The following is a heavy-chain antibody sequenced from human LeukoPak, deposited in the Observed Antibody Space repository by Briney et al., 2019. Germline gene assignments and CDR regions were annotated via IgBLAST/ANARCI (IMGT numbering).Heavy chain of an antibody. D-gene: IGHD6-19*01. V-gene: IGHV4-39*07. CDR3: ASRAASSSGWDRLFDY. CDR1: GGSISSSSYY. CDR2: IYYSGST. Sequence: SETLSLTCTVSGGSISSSSYYWGWIRQPPGKGLEWIGSIYYSGSTYYNPSLKSRATISVDTSKNQFSLKLSSVTAADTAVYYCASRAASSSGWDRLFDYWGQGTLVTVSS. J-gene: IGHJ4*02.